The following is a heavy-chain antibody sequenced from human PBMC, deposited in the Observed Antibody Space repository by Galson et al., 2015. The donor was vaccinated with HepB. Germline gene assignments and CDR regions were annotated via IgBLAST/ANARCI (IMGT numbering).Heavy chain of an antibody. J-gene: IGHJ4*02. D-gene: IGHD4-17*01. CDR3: AREGLTAMTLFDD. CDR1: GFTFSSYG. CDR2: IWHDGSNK. Sequence: SLRLSCAASGFTFSSYGMHWVRQAPGKGLEWVAVIWHDGSNKYYADSMKGRFTISRDNSKNTLYLQMSSLRAEDTAVYYCAREGLTAMTLFDDWGQGTLVTVSS. V-gene: IGHV3-33*01.